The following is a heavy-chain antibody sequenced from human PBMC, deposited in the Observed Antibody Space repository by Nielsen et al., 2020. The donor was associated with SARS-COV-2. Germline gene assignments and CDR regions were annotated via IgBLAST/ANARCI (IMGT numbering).Heavy chain of an antibody. CDR2: ISYDGRNQ. Sequence: GESLKISCAASGFTFSTYGMHWVRQAPGKGLEWVAVISYDGRNQYYADSVKGRFTISRDNSKNTLYLQMNSLGADDTAIYYCTRRVAGGTMDVWGQGTTVTVSS. D-gene: IGHD6-19*01. V-gene: IGHV3-30*03. CDR3: TRRVAGGTMDV. CDR1: GFTFSTYG. J-gene: IGHJ6*02.